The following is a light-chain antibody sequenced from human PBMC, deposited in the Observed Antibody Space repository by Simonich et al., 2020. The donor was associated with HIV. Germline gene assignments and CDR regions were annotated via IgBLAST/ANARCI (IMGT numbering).Light chain of an antibody. CDR1: STNIGNNY. CDR3: GTWDSSLSGGQVV. CDR2: DNN. J-gene: IGLJ2*01. Sequence: QSVLTQPPSVSAAPGQKVTISCSGSSTNIGNNYLSSYQPLPETAPKVLIYDNNNRPSGIPDRFSGSKSGTSATLGITGLQTGDEADYYCGTWDSSLSGGQVVFGGGTKLTVL. V-gene: IGLV1-51*01.